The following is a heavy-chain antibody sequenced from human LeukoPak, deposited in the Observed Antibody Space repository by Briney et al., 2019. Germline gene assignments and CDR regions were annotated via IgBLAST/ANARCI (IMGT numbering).Heavy chain of an antibody. V-gene: IGHV4-39*07. D-gene: IGHD6-6*01. CDR3: ARGHEGARQGTYYFDY. Sequence: PSETLSLTCTVSGGSISSSSYYWGWIRQPPGKGLEWIGSIYYSGSTYYNPSLKSRVTISVDTSKNQFSLKLSSVTAADTAVYFCARGHEGARQGTYYFDYWGQGTLVTVSS. CDR2: IYYSGST. CDR1: GGSISSSSYY. J-gene: IGHJ4*02.